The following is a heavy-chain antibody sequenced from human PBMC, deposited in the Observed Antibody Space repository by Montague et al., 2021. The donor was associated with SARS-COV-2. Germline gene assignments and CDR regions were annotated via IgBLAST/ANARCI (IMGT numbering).Heavy chain of an antibody. V-gene: IGHV4-59*01. CDR1: GGSITSYF. Sequence: SETLSLTCTVSGGSITSYFWSWVRQPPGKGLEWIGYIYYTGSSNYNPSLKSRVTISLDTSKSQFSLNLSSVTAADTAVYYCVRDCCTRTGCSCYSYGMDVWGQGTTATVSS. CDR2: IYYTGSS. CDR3: VRDCCTRTGCSCYSYGMDV. D-gene: IGHD2-2*01. J-gene: IGHJ6*02.